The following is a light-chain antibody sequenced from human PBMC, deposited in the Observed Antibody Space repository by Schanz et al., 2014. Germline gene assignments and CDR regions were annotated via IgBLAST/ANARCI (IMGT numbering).Light chain of an antibody. CDR3: QHRSNWRYT. J-gene: IGKJ2*01. Sequence: EMVMTQSPATLSVSPGERATLSCRASQNIFSNLAWYQQKSGQAPRLLIYGASRRATGIPARFSGSGSGADFTLTIDSLEPEDLAVYYCQHRSNWRYTFGQGTKLEIK. CDR1: QNIFSN. V-gene: IGKV3-11*01. CDR2: GAS.